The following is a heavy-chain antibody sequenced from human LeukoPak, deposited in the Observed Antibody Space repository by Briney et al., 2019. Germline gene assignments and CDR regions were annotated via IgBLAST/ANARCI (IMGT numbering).Heavy chain of an antibody. J-gene: IGHJ3*02. D-gene: IGHD6-13*01. CDR2: IRYDGSNK. V-gene: IGHV3-30*02. CDR1: GFTFSSYG. Sequence: PGGSLRLSCAASGFTFSSYGMHWVRQAPGKGLEWVAFIRYDGSNKYYAHSVKGRFTISRDNSKNTLYLQMNSLRAEDTAVYYCARYSSSWHADAFDIWGQGTMVTVSS. CDR3: ARYSSSWHADAFDI.